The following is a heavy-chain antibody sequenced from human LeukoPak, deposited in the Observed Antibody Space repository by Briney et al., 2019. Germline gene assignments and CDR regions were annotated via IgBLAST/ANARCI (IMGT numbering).Heavy chain of an antibody. D-gene: IGHD3/OR15-3a*01. J-gene: IGHJ4*02. CDR1: GFTFNTYT. CDR2: ISGSSGII. Sequence: GGSLRLSCAASGFTFNTYTMNWVRQAPGKGLEWVSYISGSSGIIDYADSVGGRFTISRDNAKNSLYLQMNSLRAEDTAVYYCARHHVDFWTPGPIDYWGQGTLVTVSS. V-gene: IGHV3-48*01. CDR3: ARHHVDFWTPGPIDY.